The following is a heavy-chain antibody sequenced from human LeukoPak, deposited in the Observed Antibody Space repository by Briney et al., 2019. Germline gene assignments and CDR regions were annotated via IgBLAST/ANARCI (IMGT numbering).Heavy chain of an antibody. Sequence: GASVNVSCKVSGYTLTELSMHWVRQAPGRVREWMGGFDPEDGETIYAQKFQGRVTMTEDTSTDTAYMELSSLRSEDTAVYYCATDRPLYGMDVWGQGTTVTVSS. V-gene: IGHV1-24*01. CDR3: ATDRPLYGMDV. J-gene: IGHJ6*02. CDR2: FDPEDGET. CDR1: GYTLTELS.